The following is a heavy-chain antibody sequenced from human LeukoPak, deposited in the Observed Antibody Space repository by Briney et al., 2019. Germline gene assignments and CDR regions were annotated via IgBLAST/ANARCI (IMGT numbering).Heavy chain of an antibody. V-gene: IGHV3-48*03. D-gene: IGHD5-18*01. CDR1: GFTFSSYD. CDR2: ISSSGNTI. J-gene: IGHJ4*02. CDR3: ARGIRQYSYGYGFDH. Sequence: GGSLRLFCAASGFTFSSYDMNWVRQAPGKGLEWVSYISSSGNTIYYADSVKGRFTISRENAKNLLYLQMNSLRAEDTAVYYCARGIRQYSYGYGFDHWGQGTLVTVSS.